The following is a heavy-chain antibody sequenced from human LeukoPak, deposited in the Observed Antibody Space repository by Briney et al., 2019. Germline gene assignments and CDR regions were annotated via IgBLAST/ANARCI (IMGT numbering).Heavy chain of an antibody. CDR3: ARRPRSTGTYDGPSGLDY. J-gene: IGHJ4*02. CDR2: IRYDGSDK. Sequence: GGSLRLSCAASGFTFSSYGMHWVRQAPGKGLEWVAFIRYDGSDKYYADSVKGRFTISRDNSKNTLHLQMNSLRAEDTAVYYCARRPRSTGTYDGPSGLDYWGQGTLVTVSS. V-gene: IGHV3-30*02. D-gene: IGHD2-8*02. CDR1: GFTFSSYG.